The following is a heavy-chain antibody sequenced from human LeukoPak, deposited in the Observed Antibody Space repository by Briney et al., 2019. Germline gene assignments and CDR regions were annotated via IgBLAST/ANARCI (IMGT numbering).Heavy chain of an antibody. V-gene: IGHV1-46*01. CDR1: GYTFTSYY. Sequence: ASVKVSCKASGYTFTSYYMHWVRQAPGQGLEWMGIINPSGGSTSYAQKFRGRVTMTRDTSTSTVYMELSSLRSEDTAVYYCARGEAXGLLLPDAFDIWGQGTMVTVSS. CDR3: ARGEAXGLLLPDAFDI. CDR2: INPSGGST. D-gene: IGHD3-22*01. J-gene: IGHJ3*02.